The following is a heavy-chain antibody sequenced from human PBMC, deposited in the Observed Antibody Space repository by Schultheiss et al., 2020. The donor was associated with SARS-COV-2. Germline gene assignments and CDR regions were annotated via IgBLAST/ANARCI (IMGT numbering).Heavy chain of an antibody. V-gene: IGHV4-59*08. J-gene: IGHJ6*02. Sequence: SETLSLTCTVSGGSISNYYWSWIRQSPGKGLEWIGYIYKSGGTNYNPSLKSRVTISVDTSKNQFSLKLSSVTAADTAVYYCARGTGGGMDVWGQGTTVTVSS. CDR2: IYKSGGT. CDR3: ARGTGGGMDV. D-gene: IGHD3-16*01. CDR1: GGSISNYY.